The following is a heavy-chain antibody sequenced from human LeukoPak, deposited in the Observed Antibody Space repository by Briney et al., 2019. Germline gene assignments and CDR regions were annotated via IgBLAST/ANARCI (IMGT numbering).Heavy chain of an antibody. CDR3: AYRNNFEY. Sequence: GGSLRLSCAASGFSFSGHWMNWVRQPPGKGLEWVANIKGDGSEKNYVDSVKGRFTISRDNAKRTVDLQMDNLRAEDTAIYYCAYRNNFEYWGQGALVTVSS. V-gene: IGHV3-7*05. D-gene: IGHD1-26*01. J-gene: IGHJ4*02. CDR2: IKGDGSEK. CDR1: GFSFSGHW.